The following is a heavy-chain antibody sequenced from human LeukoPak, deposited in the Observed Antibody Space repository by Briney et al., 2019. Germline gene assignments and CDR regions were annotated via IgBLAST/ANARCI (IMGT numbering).Heavy chain of an antibody. Sequence: SETLSLTCAVSGGSFSGYYWTWIRQPPGKGLEWIGEINHSGSANYNPSLKSRVTISLDTSKNQFSLKLSSVTAADTAVYYCARISPPTTSSSYFDYWGQGTLVTVSS. CDR1: GGSFSGYY. D-gene: IGHD2-2*01. CDR2: INHSGSA. V-gene: IGHV4-34*01. CDR3: ARISPPTTSSSYFDY. J-gene: IGHJ4*02.